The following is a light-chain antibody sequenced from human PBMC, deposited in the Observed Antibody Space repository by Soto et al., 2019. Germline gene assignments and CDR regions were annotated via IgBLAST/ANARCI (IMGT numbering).Light chain of an antibody. CDR1: QRVSSH. J-gene: IGKJ1*01. Sequence: TVMTQSPVTLSVSPGDTATLSCRASQRVSSHLARYQQKAGQTPRLLIYAASTRATGIPVRFSGSGSETEFTLTIRSLQSEDSALYYCHQYNNWPCTFGQGTKVDI. CDR2: AAS. CDR3: HQYNNWPCT. V-gene: IGKV3-15*01.